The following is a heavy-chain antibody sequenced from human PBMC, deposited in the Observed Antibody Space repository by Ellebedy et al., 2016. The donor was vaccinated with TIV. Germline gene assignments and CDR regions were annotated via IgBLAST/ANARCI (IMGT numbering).Heavy chain of an antibody. CDR2: ISYSGST. J-gene: IGHJ3*02. CDR1: GGSISSSNW. V-gene: IGHV4-4*02. D-gene: IGHD2-15*01. CDR3: ARVVWQLPVSYAFDI. Sequence: MPSETLSLTCAVSGGSISSSNWWSWVRQPPGKGLEWIGYISYSGSTNYNPSLQSRVTISVDTSKNQFSLKLTSVTAADTAVYYCARVVWQLPVSYAFDIWGQGTMVTVSS.